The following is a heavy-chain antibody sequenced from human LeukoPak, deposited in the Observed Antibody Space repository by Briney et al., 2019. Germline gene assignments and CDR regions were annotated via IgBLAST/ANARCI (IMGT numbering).Heavy chain of an antibody. Sequence: GGSLRLSCAASGFTFSSYWMSWVRQAPGKGLEWVANIKQDGSDKYYVDSVKGRFTISRDNAKNSLYLQMYSLRADDTAVYFCASASDSSGWYRSNYWGQGTPVTVSS. CDR3: ASASDSSGWYRSNY. V-gene: IGHV3-7*01. J-gene: IGHJ4*02. D-gene: IGHD6-19*01. CDR2: IKQDGSDK. CDR1: GFTFSSYW.